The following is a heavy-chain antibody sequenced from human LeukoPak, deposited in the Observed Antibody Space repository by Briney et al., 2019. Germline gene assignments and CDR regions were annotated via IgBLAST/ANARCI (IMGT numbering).Heavy chain of an antibody. J-gene: IGHJ4*02. V-gene: IGHV3-30*03. CDR3: AAQYCSGGSCSAGFDY. Sequence: PGGSLRLSCAASGFTFSSYAMSWVRQAPGKGLEWVAVISYDGSNKYYADSVKGRFTISRDNSKNTLYLQMNSLRAEDTAVYYCAAQYCSGGSCSAGFDYWGQGTLVTVSS. D-gene: IGHD2-15*01. CDR1: GFTFSSYA. CDR2: ISYDGSNK.